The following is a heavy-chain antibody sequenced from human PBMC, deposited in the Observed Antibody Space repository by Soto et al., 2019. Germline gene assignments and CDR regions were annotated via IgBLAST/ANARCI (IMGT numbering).Heavy chain of an antibody. V-gene: IGHV5-51*01. CDR2: IYPGDSRT. Sequence: PWESLRIWGEDSGDSFVAYWVACVRQMPGKGLEWMGIIYPGDSRTTYSPSFQGQVIISADKSISTAYWHWSSLKASDPAMSFCTRDSDYGSHSDNIHICRKGPRVT. D-gene: IGHD4-17*01. J-gene: IGHJ3*02. CDR3: TRDSDYGSHSDNIHI. CDR1: GDSFVAYW.